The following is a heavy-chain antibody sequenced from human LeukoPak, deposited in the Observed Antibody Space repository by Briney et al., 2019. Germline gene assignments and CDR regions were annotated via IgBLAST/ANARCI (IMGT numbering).Heavy chain of an antibody. Sequence: SETLSLTCVVSGGSVSGYYWGWIRQPPGGGLGWIGYVFYSGSTNYNPSFKSRTTISVDTSRNQFSLQLSSVTAADTAVYYCARIHRYCSGGACYVLDNWGQGTLVAVSS. CDR3: ARIHRYCSGGACYVLDN. CDR2: VFYSGST. CDR1: GGSVSGYY. D-gene: IGHD2-15*01. V-gene: IGHV4-59*02. J-gene: IGHJ4*02.